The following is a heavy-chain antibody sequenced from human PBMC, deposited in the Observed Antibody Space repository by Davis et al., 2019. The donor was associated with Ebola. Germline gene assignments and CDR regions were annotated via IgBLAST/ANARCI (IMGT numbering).Heavy chain of an antibody. J-gene: IGHJ6*03. V-gene: IGHV4-4*07. CDR3: AREEKGYCSSTSCYKYYYYYMDV. D-gene: IGHD2-2*02. CDR1: GGSISSYY. CDR2: IYTSGST. Sequence: PSETLSLTCTVSGGSISSYYWSWIRQPAGKGLEWIGRIYTSGSTNYNPSLKSRVTMSVDTSKNQFSLKLSSVTAADTAVYYCAREEKGYCSSTSCYKYYYYYMDVWGKGTTVTVSS.